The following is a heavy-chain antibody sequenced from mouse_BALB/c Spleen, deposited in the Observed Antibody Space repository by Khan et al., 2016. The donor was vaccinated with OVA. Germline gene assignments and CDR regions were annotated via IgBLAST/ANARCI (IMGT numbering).Heavy chain of an antibody. J-gene: IGHJ2*01. V-gene: IGHV3-2*02. Sequence: EVQLQESGPGLVNPSQSLSLTCTVTGYSITSDYAWNWIRQFPGNKLEWMGYISYSGRTNYNPSLKSRISITRDTSKNQVFLQLNSVTTEDTATYFCASSVTITTVVATDFDYWGQGTTLTVSS. D-gene: IGHD1-1*01. CDR2: ISYSGRT. CDR1: GYSITSDYA. CDR3: ASSVTITTVVATDFDY.